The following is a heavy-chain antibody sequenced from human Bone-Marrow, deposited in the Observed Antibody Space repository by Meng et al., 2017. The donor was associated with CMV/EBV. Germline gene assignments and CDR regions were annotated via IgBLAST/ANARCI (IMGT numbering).Heavy chain of an antibody. Sequence: SVKVSCKASGYTFTSYGISWVRQAPGQGLEWMGGIIPIFGTANYAQKFQGRVTITTDESTSTAYMELSSLRSEDTAVYYCARLMTVIAVAGNDAFDIWGQGTMVTVSS. J-gene: IGHJ3*02. V-gene: IGHV1-69*05. D-gene: IGHD6-19*01. CDR3: ARLMTVIAVAGNDAFDI. CDR2: IIPIFGTA. CDR1: GYTFTSYG.